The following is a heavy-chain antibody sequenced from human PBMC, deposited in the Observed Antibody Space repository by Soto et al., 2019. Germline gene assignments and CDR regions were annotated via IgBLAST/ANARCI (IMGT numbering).Heavy chain of an antibody. D-gene: IGHD6-19*01. V-gene: IGHV1-46*01. CDR2: INPSGGST. CDR3: ARDTFRSIAVAGSYLFDY. Sequence: QVQLVQSGAEVKKPGASVKVSCKASGYTFTSYYMHWVRQAPGQGLEWMGIINPSGGSTSYAQKFQGRVTMTRETSTSTVYMELSSLRSEDTAVYYCARDTFRSIAVAGSYLFDYWGQGTLVTVSS. J-gene: IGHJ4*02. CDR1: GYTFTSYY.